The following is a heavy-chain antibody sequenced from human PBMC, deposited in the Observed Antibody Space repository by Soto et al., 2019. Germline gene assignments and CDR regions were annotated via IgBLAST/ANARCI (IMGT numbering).Heavy chain of an antibody. CDR1: GGSISSGGYY. D-gene: IGHD3-10*01. J-gene: IGHJ4*02. CDR3: ARGVTMVRGVGLFYFDY. V-gene: IGHV4-31*03. Sequence: QVQLQESGPGLVKPSQTLSLTCTVSGGSISSGGYYWSWIRQHPGKGLEWIGYMYYSGSTYYNPSLKSRITISVDTSKKKFSLKLSSVTAADTAVYYCARGVTMVRGVGLFYFDYWGQLTLFTVSS. CDR2: MYYSGST.